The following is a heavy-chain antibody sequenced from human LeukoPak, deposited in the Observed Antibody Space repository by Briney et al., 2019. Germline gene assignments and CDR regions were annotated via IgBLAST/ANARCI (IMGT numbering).Heavy chain of an antibody. J-gene: IGHJ4*02. CDR2: IKPNSGGT. CDR3: ARGGIQTHYDY. Sequence: ASVKVSCKTSGYSFSGNTIHWVRQAPGQGLEWMGWIKPNSGGTDYAQKFQGRVTMTRDTSISTAYMELGRLRSDDTAVYYCARGGIQTHYDYWGQGTLVTVSS. CDR1: GYSFSGNT. V-gene: IGHV1-2*02. D-gene: IGHD3-16*01.